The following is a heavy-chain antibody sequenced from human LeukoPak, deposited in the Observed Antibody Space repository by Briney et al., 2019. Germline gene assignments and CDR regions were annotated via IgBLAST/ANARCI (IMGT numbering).Heavy chain of an antibody. D-gene: IGHD3-9*01. CDR3: ARYFDWSPRRFDL. CDR1: GGSFSGYY. CDR2: INHSGST. Sequence: PSETLSLTCAVYGGSFSGYYWSWIRQPPGKGLEWIGEINHSGSTNYNPSLKSRVTISVDTSKNQFSLKLSSVTAADTAVYYCARYFDWSPRRFDLWGQGTLVTVSS. V-gene: IGHV4-34*01. J-gene: IGHJ5*02.